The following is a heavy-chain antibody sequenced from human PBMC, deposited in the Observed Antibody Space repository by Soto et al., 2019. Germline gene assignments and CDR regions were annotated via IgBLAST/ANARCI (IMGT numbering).Heavy chain of an antibody. V-gene: IGHV3-72*01. CDR2: SRDKAQGYST. CDR3: VRTTYFSDSSVYTRFFDY. D-gene: IGHD3-22*01. Sequence: GGSLRLSCTGSGFTFSDNYIGWVRQAPGKGLEWVGRSRDKAQGYSTIYAASVKGRFTTSRDESKSSVYLQMNSLKTEDTAIYYCVRTTYFSDSSVYTRFFDYWGQGTLVTVSS. CDR1: GFTFSDNY. J-gene: IGHJ4*02.